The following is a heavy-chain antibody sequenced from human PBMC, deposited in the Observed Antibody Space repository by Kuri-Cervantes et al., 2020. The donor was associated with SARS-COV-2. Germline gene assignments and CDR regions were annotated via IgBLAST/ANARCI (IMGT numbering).Heavy chain of an antibody. Sequence: SETLSLTCAVYGGSFSGYSWGWIRQPPGKGLEWIGSIYYSGSTYYNPSLKSPVTISVDTSKNQFSLKLSSVTAADTAVYYCARDGYCSSTSCSSSHFDYWGQGTLVTVSS. CDR2: IYYSGST. D-gene: IGHD2-2*01. CDR1: GGSFSGYS. CDR3: ARDGYCSSTSCSSSHFDY. V-gene: IGHV4-34*01. J-gene: IGHJ4*02.